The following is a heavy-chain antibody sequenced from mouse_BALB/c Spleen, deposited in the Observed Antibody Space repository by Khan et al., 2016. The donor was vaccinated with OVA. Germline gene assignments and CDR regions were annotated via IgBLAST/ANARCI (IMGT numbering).Heavy chain of an antibody. D-gene: IGHD2-2*01. CDR3: TRHGYVAWFTY. J-gene: IGHJ3*01. V-gene: IGHV1S135*01. CDR1: GYSFTTYY. CDR2: IDPFSGGT. Sequence: VQLQQSGPELMKPGASVKISCKASGYSFTTYYIHWIMQSHGKSLEWIGYIDPFSGGTTYNQKFKGKATLTVDKSSSTAYIHLSNLTSEDASVEDCTRHGYVAWFTYWGQGTLVTVSA.